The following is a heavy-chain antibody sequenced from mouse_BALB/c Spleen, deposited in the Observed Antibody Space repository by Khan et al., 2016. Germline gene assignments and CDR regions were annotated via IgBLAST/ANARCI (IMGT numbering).Heavy chain of an antibody. D-gene: IGHD4-1*01. V-gene: IGHV1-87*01. CDR3: AREAGTGAY. CDR2: IYPGDGDT. Sequence: QVQLQQSGAELARPGASVKLSCKASGYTFTSYWMQWVKQRPGQGLEWIGAIYPGDGDTRYTQTFKGKATLTAAKSSSTAYMQLSSLASEDSAVYYWAREAGTGAYWGQGTLVTVSA. J-gene: IGHJ3*01. CDR1: GYTFTSYW.